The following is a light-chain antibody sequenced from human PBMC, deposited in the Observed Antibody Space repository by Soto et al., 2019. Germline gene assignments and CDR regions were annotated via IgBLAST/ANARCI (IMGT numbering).Light chain of an antibody. J-gene: IGKJ1*01. CDR3: QQRNDRPTWT. V-gene: IGKV2-40*01. Sequence: DIVMTQTPLSLPVTPGEPASISCRSIQSLSSSEDGDTYLDWYLQRPGQSPQLLIYTLSYRATGFPARFSGSGSGTDFTLTISSLETEDFAVYYGQQRNDRPTWTFGQGTKVDIK. CDR1: QSLSSSEDGDTY. CDR2: TLS.